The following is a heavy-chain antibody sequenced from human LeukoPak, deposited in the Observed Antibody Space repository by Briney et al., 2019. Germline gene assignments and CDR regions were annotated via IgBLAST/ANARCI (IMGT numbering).Heavy chain of an antibody. CDR1: GGTFSKYA. CDR2: ITPTYGLV. D-gene: IGHD6-13*01. J-gene: IGHJ4*02. Sequence: ASVKVSCKASGGTFSKYAISWVRQAPGQGLEWMGGITPTYGLVHYAQKFQGRVTLTTDTSTGTADLEMNSLTFEDTAVYYCATGTNGLYGSNRFQGYFDDWGQGTLVTVSS. V-gene: IGHV1-69*10. CDR3: ATGTNGLYGSNRFQGYFDD.